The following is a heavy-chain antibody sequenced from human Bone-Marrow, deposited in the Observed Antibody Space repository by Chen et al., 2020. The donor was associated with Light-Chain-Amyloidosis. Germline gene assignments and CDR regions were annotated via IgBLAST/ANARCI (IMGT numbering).Heavy chain of an antibody. Sequence: QVHLVESGGGVVQPGGSLRLSCVTSGFIFTNYAMHWVRQAPGKGLEWVAVVWFDVKTKYYDDSVKGRFTISRDNSKNTMSLQMNSLRGEDTAVYFCARGMDVWGQGTTVTVSS. V-gene: IGHV3-33*08. CDR2: VWFDVKTK. CDR1: GFIFTNYA. J-gene: IGHJ6*02. CDR3: ARGMDV.